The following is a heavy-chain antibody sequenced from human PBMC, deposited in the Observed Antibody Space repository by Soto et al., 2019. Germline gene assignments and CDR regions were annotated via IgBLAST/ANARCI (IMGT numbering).Heavy chain of an antibody. CDR3: ARDLSCSGGSCSDAFDI. D-gene: IGHD2-15*01. CDR1: GFTFISYG. Sequence: SLRLSAASSGFTFISYGLDGVRQAPGKGLEWISAISRSSSYIYYADSVKGRFPISRDNAKSSLYLQMNRLRAEETAVYYCARDLSCSGGSCSDAFDIWGQGT. J-gene: IGHJ3*02. CDR2: ISRSSSYI. V-gene: IGHV3-21*01.